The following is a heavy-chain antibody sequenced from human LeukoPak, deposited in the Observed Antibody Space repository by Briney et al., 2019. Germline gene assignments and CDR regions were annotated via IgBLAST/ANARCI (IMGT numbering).Heavy chain of an antibody. CDR2: ISGSGDTT. J-gene: IGHJ4*02. Sequence: GGCLRLSCAASVFTFSSYSMSWVRQAPGKGLEWVSGISGSGDTTHYAASVKGRFTISRDNSKNTVYLQLNSLRAEATAVYYCAKGIAVAGNSQHFDYWGQGTLVIVSS. V-gene: IGHV3-23*01. D-gene: IGHD6-19*01. CDR1: VFTFSSYS. CDR3: AKGIAVAGNSQHFDY.